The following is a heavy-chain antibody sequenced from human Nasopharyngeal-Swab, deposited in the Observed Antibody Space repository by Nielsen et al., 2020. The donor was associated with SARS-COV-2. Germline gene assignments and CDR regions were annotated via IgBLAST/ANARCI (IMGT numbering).Heavy chain of an antibody. CDR2: ISWNSGSI. CDR3: AKGLTYYYDSSGEWGAFDI. CDR1: GFTFDDYA. V-gene: IGHV3-9*01. J-gene: IGHJ3*02. D-gene: IGHD3-22*01. Sequence: GGSLRLSCAASGFTFDDYAMHWVRQAPGKGLEWVSGISWNSGSIGYADSVKGRFTISRDNAKNSLYLQMNSLRAEDTALYYCAKGLTYYYDSSGEWGAFDIWGQGTMVTVSS.